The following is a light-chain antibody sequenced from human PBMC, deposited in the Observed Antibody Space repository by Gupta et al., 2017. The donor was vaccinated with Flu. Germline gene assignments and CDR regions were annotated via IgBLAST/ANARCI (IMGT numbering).Light chain of an antibody. CDR1: QNINYN. Sequence: DIVLTQSPATLCVSPGERTTVSFRASQNINYNLEWYQQKPGQASRLLIYGDSNRDTGDAARFCGRGCGTEFSLTISSLQAEDFAVYYCHQYCNWPPSTFGQGTKVEIK. J-gene: IGKJ2*01. CDR3: HQYCNWPPST. CDR2: GDS. V-gene: IGKV3-15*01.